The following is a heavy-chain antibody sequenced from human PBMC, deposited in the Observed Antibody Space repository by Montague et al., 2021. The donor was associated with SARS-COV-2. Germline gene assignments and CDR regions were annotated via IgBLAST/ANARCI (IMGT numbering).Heavy chain of an antibody. CDR3: ARQRKATVVTDLLFDY. D-gene: IGHD4-23*01. CDR1: GHSISSYY. CDR2: IYYSGST. J-gene: IGHJ4*02. V-gene: IGHV4-59*08. Sequence: SETLSLTCTVSGHSISSYYWGWIRQPPGKRLEWFGYIYYSGSTNYNPFLKSRVTISVDTSKNQFSLKLSSVTAADTAVYYCARQRKATVVTDLLFDYWGQGNLGPVSS.